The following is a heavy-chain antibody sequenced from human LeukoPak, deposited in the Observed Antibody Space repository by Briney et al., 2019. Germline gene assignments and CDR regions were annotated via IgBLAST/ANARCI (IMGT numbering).Heavy chain of an antibody. CDR2: INPNSGGT. J-gene: IGHJ3*02. D-gene: IGHD6-13*01. Sequence: GASVKVSCKASGYTFTGYYMHWVRQAPGQGLEWMGWINPNSGGTNYAQKFQGRVTMTRDTSISTAYMELSRLRSDDTAVYYCARVKGYSSSWYGAFDIWGQGTMVTVSS. CDR1: GYTFTGYY. CDR3: ARVKGYSSSWYGAFDI. V-gene: IGHV1-2*02.